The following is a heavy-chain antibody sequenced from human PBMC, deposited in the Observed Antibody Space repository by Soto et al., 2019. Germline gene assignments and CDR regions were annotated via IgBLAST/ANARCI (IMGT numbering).Heavy chain of an antibody. CDR2: IWYDGSNK. D-gene: IGHD1-1*01. J-gene: IGHJ6*03. Sequence: GGSLRLSCAASGFTFSSYGMHWVRQAPGKGLEWVAVIWYDGSNKYYADSVKGRFTISRDNSKNTLYLQMNSLRAEDTAVYYCARATTYYYYMDVWGKGTTVTVSS. CDR1: GFTFSSYG. V-gene: IGHV3-33*01. CDR3: ARATTYYYYMDV.